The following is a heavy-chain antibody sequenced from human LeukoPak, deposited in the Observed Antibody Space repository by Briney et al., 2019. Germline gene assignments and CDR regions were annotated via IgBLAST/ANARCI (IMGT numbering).Heavy chain of an antibody. V-gene: IGHV1-69*05. CDR3: ARPIVVVPAAYFDAFDI. D-gene: IGHD2-2*01. Sequence: SVKVSCKASGGTFSSYAISWVRQAPGQGLEWMGGIIPIFGTANYAQKLQGRVTMTRDTSTSTVYMELSSLRSDDTAVYYCARPIVVVPAAYFDAFDIWGQGTMVTVSS. J-gene: IGHJ3*02. CDR2: IIPIFGTA. CDR1: GGTFSSYA.